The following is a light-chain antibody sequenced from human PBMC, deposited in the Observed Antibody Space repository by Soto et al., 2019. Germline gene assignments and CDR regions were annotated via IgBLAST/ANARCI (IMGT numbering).Light chain of an antibody. V-gene: IGKV3-20*01. CDR1: QSVTSNY. Sequence: EIVLTQAPGTLSLSPGERATLSCRASQSVTSNYLACYQQKPGQAPRLLIYGASSSPTGIRDKFSGRGSGTDFTLIISRLEPEDVAVDYGQQYAESPITFGPEAKVYI. J-gene: IGKJ3*01. CDR2: GAS. CDR3: QQYAESPIT.